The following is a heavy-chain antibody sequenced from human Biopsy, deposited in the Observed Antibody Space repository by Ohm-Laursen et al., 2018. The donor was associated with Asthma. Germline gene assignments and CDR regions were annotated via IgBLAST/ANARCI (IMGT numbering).Heavy chain of an antibody. CDR1: GDSFSNYA. CDR3: ARGYSGSDRIVYYYSGLEV. Sequence: ASSVKASCKASGDSFSNYAISWVRQAPGQGLEWMGGLIPVLGTPDHAQMFEGRVTITADESTSTAYMELSSLSSEDTAVHYCARGYSGSDRIVYYYSGLEVWGQGTTVTVSS. V-gene: IGHV1-69*01. D-gene: IGHD5-12*01. J-gene: IGHJ6*02. CDR2: LIPVLGTP.